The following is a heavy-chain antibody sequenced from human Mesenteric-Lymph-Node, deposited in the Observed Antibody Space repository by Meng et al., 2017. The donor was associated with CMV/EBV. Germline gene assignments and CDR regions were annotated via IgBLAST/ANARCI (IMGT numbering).Heavy chain of an antibody. CDR3: ARVVFGVVIGAFDI. CDR2: ISSSSSYI. J-gene: IGHJ3*02. CDR1: GLIFSDYY. D-gene: IGHD3-3*01. Sequence: GESLKISCAASGLIFSDYYMSWIRQAPGKGLEWVSSISSSSSYIYYADSVKGRFTISRDNAKNSLYLQMNSLRAEDTAVYYCARVVFGVVIGAFDIWGQGTMVTVSS. V-gene: IGHV3-11*06.